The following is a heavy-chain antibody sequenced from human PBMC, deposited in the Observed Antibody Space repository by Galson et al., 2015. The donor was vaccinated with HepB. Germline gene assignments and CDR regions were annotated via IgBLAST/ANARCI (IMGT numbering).Heavy chain of an antibody. CDR2: IIPIFGTA. J-gene: IGHJ6*02. CDR3: AMTAAGNSSSWRLLRYYYYGMDV. CDR1: GGTFSSYA. D-gene: IGHD6-13*01. V-gene: IGHV1-69*13. Sequence: SVKVSCKASGGTFSSYAISWVRQAPGQGLEWMGGIIPIFGTANYAQKFQGRVTLTADESTSTAYMELSSLRSEDTAVYYCAMTAAGNSSSWRLLRYYYYGMDVWGQGTTVTVSS.